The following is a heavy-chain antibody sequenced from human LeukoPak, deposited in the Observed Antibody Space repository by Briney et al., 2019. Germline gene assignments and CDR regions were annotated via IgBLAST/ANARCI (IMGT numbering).Heavy chain of an antibody. V-gene: IGHV4-59*01. D-gene: IGHD3-16*01. CDR2: VYYNGNT. CDR1: GGSISNYF. CDR3: ARVPKGGDRPYYHYYMDV. Sequence: SETLSLTCTVSGGSISNYFWSWIRQPPGKGLEWIGYVYYNGNTNYNPSLESRVTISVDTSKNQFSLKLSSVTAADTAVYYCARVPKGGDRPYYHYYMDVWGKGTTVTVSS. J-gene: IGHJ6*03.